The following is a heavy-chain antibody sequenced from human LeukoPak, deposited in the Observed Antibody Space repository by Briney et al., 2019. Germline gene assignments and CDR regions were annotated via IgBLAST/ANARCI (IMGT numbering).Heavy chain of an antibody. J-gene: IGHJ6*03. D-gene: IGHD3-3*01. CDR3: ASSGRGYDFWSGYLSYYYYYYMDV. CDR2: INGGGDVT. CDR1: GFTSHSYA. V-gene: IGHV3-23*01. Sequence: PGGSLRLSCAPSGFTSHSYAMSWVRQAPGKGLEWVSAINGGGDVTYYADSVKGRFTISRDNSKNTLYLQMNSLRAEDTAVYYCASSGRGYDFWSGYLSYYYYYYMDVWGKGTTVTVSS.